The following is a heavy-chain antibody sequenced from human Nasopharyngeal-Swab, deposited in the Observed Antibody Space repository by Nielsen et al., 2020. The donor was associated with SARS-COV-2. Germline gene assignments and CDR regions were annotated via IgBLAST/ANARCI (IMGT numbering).Heavy chain of an antibody. D-gene: IGHD3-9*01. CDR2: ITHRGIST. CDR3: VKDKGRLVYYMDG. Sequence: WIRQPPGKGLQHVSAITHRGISTYYADSVKGRFTTSRDNSKNMVYLQMSSLRPEDTAVYFCVKDKGRLVYYMDGWGMGTTVTVSS. V-gene: IGHV3-64D*09. J-gene: IGHJ6*03.